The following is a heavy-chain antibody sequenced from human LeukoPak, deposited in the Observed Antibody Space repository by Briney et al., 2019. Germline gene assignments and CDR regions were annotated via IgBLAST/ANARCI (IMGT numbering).Heavy chain of an antibody. CDR3: TRDYRRALDY. Sequence: SETLSPTCTVSGGSISGHYWSWIRQPPGKGLEWIGYIYYSGSTNYNPSLKSRVTISVDRSKNQFSLKLSSVTAADTAVYYCTRDYRRALDYWGQGTLVTVSS. CDR1: GGSISGHY. J-gene: IGHJ4*02. D-gene: IGHD3-16*02. V-gene: IGHV4-59*11. CDR2: IYYSGST.